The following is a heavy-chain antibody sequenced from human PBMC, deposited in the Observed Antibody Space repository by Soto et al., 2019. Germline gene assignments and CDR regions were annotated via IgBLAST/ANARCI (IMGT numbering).Heavy chain of an antibody. CDR3: AMGDYGDYYYYGMAV. Sequence: QVQLVESGGGVVQPGRSLRLSCAASGFTFSSYGMHWVRQAPGKGLEWVAVIWYDGSNKYYADSVKGRFTLSRDNSKHTLYLQRTSLRAKDTAVYYCAMGDYGDYYYYGMAVWGQGTTVTVSS. CDR1: GFTFSSYG. CDR2: IWYDGSNK. J-gene: IGHJ6*02. D-gene: IGHD4-17*01. V-gene: IGHV3-33*01.